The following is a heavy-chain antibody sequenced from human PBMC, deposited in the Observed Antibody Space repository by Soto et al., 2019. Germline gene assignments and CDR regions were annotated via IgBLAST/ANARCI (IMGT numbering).Heavy chain of an antibody. Sequence: SETLSLTCAVYGGSFSGYYWRWIRQPPGKGLEWIGEINHSGSTNYNPSLKSRVTISVDTSKNQFSLKLSSVTAADTAVYYCARGRAPGAAAGTDYYYGMDVWGQGTTVTVSS. CDR2: INHSGST. CDR1: GGSFSGYY. J-gene: IGHJ6*02. V-gene: IGHV4-34*01. CDR3: ARGRAPGAAAGTDYYYGMDV. D-gene: IGHD6-13*01.